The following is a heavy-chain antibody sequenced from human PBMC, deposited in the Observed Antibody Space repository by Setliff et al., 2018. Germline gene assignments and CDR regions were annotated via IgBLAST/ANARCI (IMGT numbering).Heavy chain of an antibody. Sequence: SETLSLTCAVYGESFSGHYWSWIRQPPGKGLEWIGEINHSGSTNYNPSLKSRVTISVDTSKNQFSLKLSSVAAADTAVYYCARLGSSRGFDIWGQGIMVTVSS. J-gene: IGHJ3*02. V-gene: IGHV4-34*01. CDR1: GESFSGHY. CDR2: INHSGST. D-gene: IGHD2-15*01. CDR3: ARLGSSRGFDI.